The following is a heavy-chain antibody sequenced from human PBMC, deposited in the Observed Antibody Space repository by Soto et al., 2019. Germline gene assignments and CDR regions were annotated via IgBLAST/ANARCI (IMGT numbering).Heavy chain of an antibody. CDR1: GYSLTNSY. J-gene: IGHJ4*02. V-gene: IGHV1-2*02. Sequence: VDSVKVCFKTSGYSLTNSYLHCVRQAPGQGLEWMGWINFNSGGTNYAQMFQGRVTMTRDTSTTTAYMELTSLRSDDMAVYYCARGSTTAVDYWGQGAMVTVSS. CDR2: INFNSGGT. D-gene: IGHD3-10*01. CDR3: ARGSTTAVDY.